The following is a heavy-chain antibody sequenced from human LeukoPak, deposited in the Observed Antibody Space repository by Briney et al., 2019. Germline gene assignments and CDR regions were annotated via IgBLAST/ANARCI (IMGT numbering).Heavy chain of an antibody. CDR2: INHSGST. D-gene: IGHD3-16*01. J-gene: IGHJ4*02. CDR3: ARGYDYVW. V-gene: IGHV4-34*01. Sequence: SETLSLTCAVYGGSFSGYYWSWIRQPPGKGLEWIGEINHSGSTNYNPSLKSRVTISVDTSKNQFSLKPSSVTAADTAVYYCARGYDYVWWGQETRLTVSS. CDR1: GGSFSGYY.